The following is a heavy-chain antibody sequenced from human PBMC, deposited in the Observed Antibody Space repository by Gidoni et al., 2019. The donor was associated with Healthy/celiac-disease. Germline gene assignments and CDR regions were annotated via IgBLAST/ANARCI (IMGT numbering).Heavy chain of an antibody. J-gene: IGHJ3*02. CDR2: INAGNGNT. CDR3: ARRYSSSWGAFDI. Sequence: SGAEVKKPGASVTVSCKASGYTFTSYAMHWVRQAPGQRLEWMGWINAGNGNTKYSQKFQGRVTITRDTSASTAYMELSSLRSEDTAVYYCARRYSSSWGAFDIWGQGTMVTVSS. D-gene: IGHD6-13*01. V-gene: IGHV1-3*01. CDR1: GYTFTSYA.